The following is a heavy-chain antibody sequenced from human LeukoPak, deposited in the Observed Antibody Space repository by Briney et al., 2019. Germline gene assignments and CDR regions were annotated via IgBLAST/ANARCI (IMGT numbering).Heavy chain of an antibody. Sequence: SKTLSLTCTVSGGSISSYYWSWIRQPPGKGLEWIGYIYYSGSTNYNPSLKSRVTISVDTSKNQFSLKLSSVTAADTAVYYCARQGSSGWRKAYFDYWGQGTLVTVSS. CDR2: IYYSGST. CDR3: ARQGSSGWRKAYFDY. V-gene: IGHV4-59*08. CDR1: GGSISSYY. J-gene: IGHJ4*02. D-gene: IGHD6-19*01.